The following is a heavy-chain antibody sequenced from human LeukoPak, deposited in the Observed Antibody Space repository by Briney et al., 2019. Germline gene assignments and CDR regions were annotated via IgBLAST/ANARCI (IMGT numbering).Heavy chain of an antibody. CDR3: VRGIYYDSGRNCFDP. V-gene: IGHV4-4*07. CDR1: GGSISSYY. CDR2: SSTTGNT. J-gene: IGHJ5*02. D-gene: IGHD3-22*01. Sequence: PSETQSLTCTVSGGSISSYYWSWIRQPAGKGLEWIGRSSTTGNTNYNPSLKSRVTMSVDTSKNQFSLRLTSVTAADTAVYYCVRGIYYDSGRNCFDPWGQGTLVTVSS.